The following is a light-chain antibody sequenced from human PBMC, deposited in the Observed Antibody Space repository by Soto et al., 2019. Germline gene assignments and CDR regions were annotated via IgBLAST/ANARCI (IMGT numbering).Light chain of an antibody. CDR3: RSYTFNSAHV. CDR2: EVT. Sequence: QSVLTQSACVSGSPGQSITISGAGSSSDVGGHNYVSWYQHHPGKAPKLMIYEVTKRPSGLSNRFSGSKSGNTASLTISGLQAEDETDYYYRSYTFNSAHVFGTWTNVTVL. V-gene: IGLV2-14*01. CDR1: SSDVGGHNY. J-gene: IGLJ1*01.